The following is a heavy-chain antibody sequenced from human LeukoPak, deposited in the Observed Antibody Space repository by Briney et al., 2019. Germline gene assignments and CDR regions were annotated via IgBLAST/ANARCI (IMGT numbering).Heavy chain of an antibody. Sequence: PLASVKVSCKASGYTFTSYYMHWVRQAPGQGLEWMGIINPSGGSTSYAQKFQGRVTMTRDTSTSTVYIELSSLRSEDTAVYYCARDLGDSSSNDDAFDIWGQGTMVTVSS. J-gene: IGHJ3*02. V-gene: IGHV1-46*01. CDR2: INPSGGST. CDR1: GYTFTSYY. D-gene: IGHD6-6*01. CDR3: ARDLGDSSSNDDAFDI.